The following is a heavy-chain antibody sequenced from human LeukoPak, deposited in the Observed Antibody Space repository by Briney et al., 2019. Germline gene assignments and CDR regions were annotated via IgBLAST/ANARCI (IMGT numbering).Heavy chain of an antibody. D-gene: IGHD1-26*01. V-gene: IGHV3-23*01. CDR2: ISGSGGST. CDR3: AKSKWELLVYFDY. CDR1: AFTFSNYA. Sequence: TGGSLRLYCAASAFTFSNYAMSWVRQAPGKGLEWVSAISGSGGSTYYADSVKGRFTISRDNSKNTLYLQMNSLRAEDTAVYYCAKSKWELLVYFDYWGQGTLVTVSS. J-gene: IGHJ4*02.